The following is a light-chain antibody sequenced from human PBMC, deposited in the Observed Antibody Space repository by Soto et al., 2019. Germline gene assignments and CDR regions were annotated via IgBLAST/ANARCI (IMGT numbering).Light chain of an antibody. CDR2: GAS. CDR3: QQSGGSPPIT. CDR1: QSVDTTY. Sequence: EIVLTQSPGTLSLSPGERATLSCRASQSVDTTYLAWFQHKPGQAPRLLIYGASRRATGIPNRFSGSGSGTXXALTISGLEPEDIAVYYCQQSGGSPPITFGQGTRLEMK. J-gene: IGKJ5*01. V-gene: IGKV3-20*01.